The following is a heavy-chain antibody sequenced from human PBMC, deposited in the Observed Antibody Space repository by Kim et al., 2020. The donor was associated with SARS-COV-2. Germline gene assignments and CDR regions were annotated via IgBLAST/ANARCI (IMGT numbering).Heavy chain of an antibody. CDR2: NP. J-gene: IGHJ4*02. CDR3: ARVGSGWYFIY. Sequence: NPTYAQGFTGRFVFSLDTSVSTAYLQISSLKAEDTAVYYCARVGSGWYFIYWGQGTLVTVSS. V-gene: IGHV7-4-1*02. D-gene: IGHD6-19*01.